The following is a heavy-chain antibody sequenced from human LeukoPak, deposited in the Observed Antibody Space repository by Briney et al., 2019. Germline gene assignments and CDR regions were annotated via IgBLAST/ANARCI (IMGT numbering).Heavy chain of an antibody. D-gene: IGHD1-26*01. CDR1: GFTFSSYG. CDR3: ATVGATAQYYYYYMDV. V-gene: IGHV3-33*01. Sequence: GGSLRLSCAASGFTFSSYGMHWVRQAPGKGLEWEAVIWYDGSNKYYADSVKGRFTISRDNSKNTLYLQMNSLRAEDTAVYYCATVGATAQYYYYYMDVWGKGTTVTVSS. CDR2: IWYDGSNK. J-gene: IGHJ6*03.